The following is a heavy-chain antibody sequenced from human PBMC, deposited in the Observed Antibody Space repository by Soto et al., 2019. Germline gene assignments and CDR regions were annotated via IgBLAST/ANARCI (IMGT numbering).Heavy chain of an antibody. D-gene: IGHD2-8*02. J-gene: IGHJ3*02. V-gene: IGHV3-23*01. CDR2: ILVGGST. CDR3: AKATATGGGAFEI. CDR1: GFICSSYG. Sequence: GGSLRLSCVVSGFICSSYGMSWVRQAPGKGLEWVSTILVGGSTHYEDSVKGGFTISRDTSKNTVYLQMNSLTAGDTAMYYCAKATATGGGAFEIYGQGTMVTVSS.